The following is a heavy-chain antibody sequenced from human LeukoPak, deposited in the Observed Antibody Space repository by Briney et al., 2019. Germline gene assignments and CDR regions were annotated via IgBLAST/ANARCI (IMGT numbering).Heavy chain of an antibody. D-gene: IGHD2-15*01. V-gene: IGHV1-18*01. CDR1: GYTFTSYG. CDR3: AKTTLPPHELLDGAYYFDY. Sequence: GASVKVSCKASGYTFTSYGISWVRQAPGQGLEWMGWISAYNGNTNYAQKLQGRVTMTTDTSTSTAYMELRSLRSDDTAVYYCAKTTLPPHELLDGAYYFDYWGQGTLVTVSS. CDR2: ISAYNGNT. J-gene: IGHJ4*02.